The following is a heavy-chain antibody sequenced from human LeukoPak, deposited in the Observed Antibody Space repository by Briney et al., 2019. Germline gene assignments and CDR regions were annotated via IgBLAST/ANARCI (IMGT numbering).Heavy chain of an antibody. CDR2: FDPEDGET. J-gene: IGHJ4*02. Sequence: ASVKVSCKVSGYTLTELSVHWVRQAPGKGLEWMGGFDPEDGETIYAQKFQGRVTMTEDTSTDTAYMELSSLRSEDTAVYYCATFGSSRVPAAIYRVDFDYWGQGTLVTVSS. CDR3: ATFGSSRVPAAIYRVDFDY. CDR1: GYTLTELS. D-gene: IGHD2-2*02. V-gene: IGHV1-24*01.